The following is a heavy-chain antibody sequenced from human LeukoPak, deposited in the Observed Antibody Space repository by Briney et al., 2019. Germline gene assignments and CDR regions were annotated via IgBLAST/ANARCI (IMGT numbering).Heavy chain of an antibody. CDR1: GFTFSSYA. J-gene: IGHJ4*02. CDR3: ARGWITAGAYYDY. V-gene: IGHV3-23*01. D-gene: IGHD6-13*01. Sequence: GGSLRLSCAASGFTFSSYAVTWVRQAPGKGLEWVSGISDSGGGTYYADSVKGRFTISRDNSKNTVHLQMNSLRADDTAVYYCARGWITAGAYYDYWGQGTLATVSS. CDR2: ISDSGGGT.